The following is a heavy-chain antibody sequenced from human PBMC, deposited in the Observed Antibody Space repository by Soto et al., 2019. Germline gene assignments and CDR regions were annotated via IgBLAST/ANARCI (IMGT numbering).Heavy chain of an antibody. CDR1: GFTFSRSW. J-gene: IGHJ4*02. V-gene: IGHV3-7*01. CDR2: IDPDGSVI. Sequence: EVQLVKSGGGLVQPGGSLRLSCAASGFTFSRSWMSWVRQAPEKGPEWVAKIDPDGSVIDYVDSVKGRIATSRDNAKNSLFLQMNSLRVEDTAAYFWVEAELGRHLVNLDSWGLGTLVTVSS. CDR3: VEAELGRHLVNLDS. D-gene: IGHD2-15*01.